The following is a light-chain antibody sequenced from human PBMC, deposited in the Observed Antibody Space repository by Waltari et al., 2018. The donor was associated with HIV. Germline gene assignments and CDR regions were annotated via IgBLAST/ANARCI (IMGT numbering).Light chain of an antibody. J-gene: IGLJ3*02. CDR1: ISDIGSNT. Sequence: QSVLTQPPSASGTPGQRVTISCSGSISDIGSNTVNWYQQLPGTAPKLRIYSNDQRPSGVPDRFSGSKSGTSASLAISGLRSEDEADYYCATWDDSLDGPMFGGGTKLTVL. CDR3: ATWDDSLDGPM. V-gene: IGLV1-44*01. CDR2: SND.